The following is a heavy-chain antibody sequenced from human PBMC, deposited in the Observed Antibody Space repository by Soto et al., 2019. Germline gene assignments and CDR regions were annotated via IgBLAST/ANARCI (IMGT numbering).Heavy chain of an antibody. V-gene: IGHV1-18*01. J-gene: IGHJ4*02. CDR1: GGTFSSYA. Sequence: ASVKVSCKASGGTFSSYAISWVRQAPGQGLEWMGWISAYNGNTNYAQKLQGRVTMTTDTSTSTAYMELRSLRSDDTAVYYCAREDFWSGYYYFDYWGQGTLVTVSS. CDR2: ISAYNGNT. D-gene: IGHD3-3*01. CDR3: AREDFWSGYYYFDY.